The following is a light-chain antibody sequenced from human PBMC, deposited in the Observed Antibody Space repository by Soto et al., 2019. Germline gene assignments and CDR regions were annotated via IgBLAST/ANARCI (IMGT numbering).Light chain of an antibody. CDR1: QGISSY. V-gene: IGKV1-9*01. CDR2: AAS. CDR3: QQLSSYPRT. Sequence: IQLTQSPSSLSASVGDSVTITCRASQGISSYLAWYQQKPGKAPNLLIYAASTLQSGVPSRFSGSGSGTDFPLTISSLQPEDFAAYYCQQLSSYPRTFGQGTRLEIK. J-gene: IGKJ5*01.